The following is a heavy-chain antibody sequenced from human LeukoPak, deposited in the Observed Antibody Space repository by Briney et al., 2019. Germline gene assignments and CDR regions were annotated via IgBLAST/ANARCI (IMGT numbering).Heavy chain of an antibody. Sequence: GGSLRLSCAASGFSFSTYSMNWVRQAPGKGLEWVSSISRNSRYIYYADSMRGRFTISRDNAKNSLYLQMNSLRAEDTAVYYCAELGITMIGGVWGKGTTVTISS. D-gene: IGHD3-10*02. V-gene: IGHV3-21*06. CDR2: ISRNSRYI. CDR1: GFSFSTYS. CDR3: AELGITMIGGV. J-gene: IGHJ6*04.